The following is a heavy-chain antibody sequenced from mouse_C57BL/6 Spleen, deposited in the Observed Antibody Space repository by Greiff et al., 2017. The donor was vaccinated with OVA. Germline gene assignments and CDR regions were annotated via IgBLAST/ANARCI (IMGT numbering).Heavy chain of an antibody. CDR1: GFNIKDDY. CDR2: IDPENGDT. V-gene: IGHV14-4*01. J-gene: IGHJ4*01. CDR3: TTADGTYYYAMDY. D-gene: IGHD1-1*01. Sequence: EVQLQESGAELVRPGASVKLSCTASGFNIKDDYMHWVKQRPEQGLEWIGWIDPENGDTEYASKFQGKATITADTSSNTAYLQLSILTSEDTAVYYCTTADGTYYYAMDYWGQGTSVTVSS.